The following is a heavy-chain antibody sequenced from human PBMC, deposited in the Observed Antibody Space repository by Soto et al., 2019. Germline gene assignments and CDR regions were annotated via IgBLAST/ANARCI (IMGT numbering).Heavy chain of an antibody. J-gene: IGHJ4*02. CDR2: ISYDGSNK. CDR1: GFTFSSYA. Sequence: GGSLRLSCAASGFTFSSYAMHWVRQAPGKGLEWVAVISYDGSNKYYADSVKGRFTISRDNSKNTLYLQMNSLRAEDTAVYYCARELTIFGVVTLRYFDYWGQGTLVTVSS. V-gene: IGHV3-30-3*01. D-gene: IGHD3-3*01. CDR3: ARELTIFGVVTLRYFDY.